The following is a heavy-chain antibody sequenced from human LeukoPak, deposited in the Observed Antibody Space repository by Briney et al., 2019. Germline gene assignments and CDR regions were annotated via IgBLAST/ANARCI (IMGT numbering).Heavy chain of an antibody. V-gene: IGHV1-2*06. D-gene: IGHD3-10*01. CDR1: GYTFTGYY. CDR3: PRDPSYYGSGRVVNWFDP. CDR2: INPNSGGT. J-gene: IGHJ5*02. Sequence: ASVKVSCKASGYTFTGYYMHWVRQAPGQGLEWMGRINPNSGGTNYAQKFQARVTMTRDTSISTAYMELSRLRSDDTAVYYCPRDPSYYGSGRVVNWFDPWGQGTLVTVSS.